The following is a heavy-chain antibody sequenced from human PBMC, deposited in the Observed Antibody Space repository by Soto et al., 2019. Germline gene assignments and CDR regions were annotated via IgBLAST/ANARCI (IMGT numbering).Heavy chain of an antibody. D-gene: IGHD5-18*01. J-gene: IGHJ3*02. V-gene: IGHV3-13*01. CDR3: ARGYSYGYVEDDAFDI. CDR1: GFTFSSYD. Sequence: PGGSLRLSCAASGFTFSSYDMHWVRQATGKGLEWVSAIGTAGDTYYPGSVKGRFTISRENAKNSLYLQMNSLRAGDTAVYYCARGYSYGYVEDDAFDIWGQGTMVTVSS. CDR2: IGTAGDT.